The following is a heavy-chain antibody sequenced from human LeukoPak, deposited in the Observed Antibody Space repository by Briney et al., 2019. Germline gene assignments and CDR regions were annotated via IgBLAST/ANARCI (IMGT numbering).Heavy chain of an antibody. Sequence: GASVKVSCKASVYTFTSYYMHWGRQAPGQGLEWMGIINPSGGSTSYAQKFQGRVTMTRDTSTSTVYMELSSLRSEDTAVYYCARAVDTAMVTYNWFDPWGQGTLVTVSS. CDR1: VYTFTSYY. CDR2: INPSGGST. V-gene: IGHV1-46*03. CDR3: ARAVDTAMVTYNWFDP. D-gene: IGHD5-18*01. J-gene: IGHJ5*02.